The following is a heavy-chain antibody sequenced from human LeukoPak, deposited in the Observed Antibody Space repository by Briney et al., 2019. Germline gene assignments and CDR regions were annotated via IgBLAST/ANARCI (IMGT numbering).Heavy chain of an antibody. J-gene: IGHJ4*02. D-gene: IGHD6-19*01. CDR3: TRDPKYMAVAGTGY. Sequence: SETLSLTCTVSGGSISSSSYYWGWIRQPPGKGLEWIGNIYYSGLAYYNPSLKSRVSISINTSKSQFSLKLSSVTAADTAVYYCTRDPKYMAVAGTGYWGQGTLVTVSS. CDR1: GGSISSSSYY. V-gene: IGHV4-39*07. CDR2: IYYSGLA.